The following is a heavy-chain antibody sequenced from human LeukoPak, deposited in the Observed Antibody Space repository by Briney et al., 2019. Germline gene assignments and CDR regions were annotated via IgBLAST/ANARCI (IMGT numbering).Heavy chain of an antibody. CDR2: IWYDGSGK. D-gene: IGHD2-15*01. CDR3: ARVGCTGGSCLAYNYYAMDV. Sequence: PGRSLRLSCAASGFTFNTYGMNWVRQAPGKGLEWVAIIWYDGSGKYYAESVKGRFTISRDNSKNTMYLQVNSLRAEGTAVYYCARVGCTGGSCLAYNYYAMDVWGQGTTVTVSS. V-gene: IGHV3-33*01. J-gene: IGHJ6*02. CDR1: GFTFNTYG.